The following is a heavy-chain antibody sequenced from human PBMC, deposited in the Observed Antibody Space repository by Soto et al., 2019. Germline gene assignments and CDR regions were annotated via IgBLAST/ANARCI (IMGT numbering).Heavy chain of an antibody. V-gene: IGHV4-59*08. CDR1: GGSVSSYY. CDR3: ARHMVVVPAAIIPWFDP. Sequence: SETLSLTCTVSGGSVSSYYWSWIRQPPGKGLEWIGYIYYTETTNYNPSIKSRVTISVDTSKNQFSLKLSSVTAADTAVYYCARHMVVVPAAIIPWFDPWGQGTLVTVS. CDR2: IYYTETT. J-gene: IGHJ5*02. D-gene: IGHD2-2*01.